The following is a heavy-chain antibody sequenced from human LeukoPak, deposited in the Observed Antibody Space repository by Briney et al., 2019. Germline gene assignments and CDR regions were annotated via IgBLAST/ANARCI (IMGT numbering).Heavy chain of an antibody. Sequence: GRSLRLSCAASGFTFSSYGMHWVRQAPGKGLEWVAVIPYDGSNKYYADSVKGRFTISRDNSKNTLYLQMNSLRAEDTAVYYCAKDATGPAGSWGQGTLVTVPS. CDR2: IPYDGSNK. CDR1: GFTFSSYG. D-gene: IGHD1-14*01. J-gene: IGHJ5*02. V-gene: IGHV3-30*18. CDR3: AKDATGPAGS.